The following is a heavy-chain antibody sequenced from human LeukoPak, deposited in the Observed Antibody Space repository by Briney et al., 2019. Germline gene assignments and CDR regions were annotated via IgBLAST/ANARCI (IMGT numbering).Heavy chain of an antibody. CDR1: GYSFKNYW. J-gene: IGHJ6*02. CDR2: IYPGDSNT. CDR3: ARQGFVASYGVDV. V-gene: IGHV5-51*01. Sequence: GESLKISCKGSGYSFKNYWIAWVRQMPGKGLEWMGTIYPGDSNTRYNPSFQGQVTISADKSISTAYLQWSSLEASDTAKYYCARQGFVASYGVDVWGQGTTVTVSS.